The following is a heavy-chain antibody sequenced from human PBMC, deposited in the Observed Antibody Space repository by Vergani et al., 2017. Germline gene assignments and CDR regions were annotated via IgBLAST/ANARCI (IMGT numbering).Heavy chain of an antibody. J-gene: IGHJ3*02. V-gene: IGHV4-39*01. CDR2: IYDSRNN. CDR3: ARHLRQRAGNDVFDI. Sequence: QLQLQESGPRLVKPSETLSLTCSLSGMSISNNNYYWGWIRQLPGKGLEWIGSIYDSRNNNYSPSLKSRDSISVDTSKNQFSLNLTSVTAADTAVYYCARHLRQRAGNDVFDIWGHGTLVTVSS. CDR1: GMSISNNNYY. D-gene: IGHD6-25*01.